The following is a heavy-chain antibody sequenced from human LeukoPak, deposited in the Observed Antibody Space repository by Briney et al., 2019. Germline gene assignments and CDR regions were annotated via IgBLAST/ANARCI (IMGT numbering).Heavy chain of an antibody. V-gene: IGHV7-4-1*02. Sequence: ASVKVSCKASGYTFTSYAMNWVRQAPGQGLEWMGWINTNTGNPTYAQGFTGRFVFSLDTSVSTAYLQISSLKAEDTAVYYCASELEVAAAVDYYYYYGMDVWGQGTTVTVSS. CDR3: ASELEVAAAVDYYYYYGMDV. D-gene: IGHD6-13*01. CDR2: INTNTGNP. J-gene: IGHJ6*02. CDR1: GYTFTSYA.